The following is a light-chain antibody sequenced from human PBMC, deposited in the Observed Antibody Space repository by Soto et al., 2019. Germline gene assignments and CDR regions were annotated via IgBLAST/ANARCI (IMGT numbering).Light chain of an antibody. J-gene: IGKJ1*01. CDR2: AAS. Sequence: EIVLTQSPGTLSLSPGERATLSCRASQSVSSNLAWYQQKPDQAPRLLIYAASSRATGIPDRFSGSGSGTDFSLTISRLEPEDFAVYYCQQYDTSPRTFGQGTKVDIK. V-gene: IGKV3-20*01. CDR3: QQYDTSPRT. CDR1: QSVSSN.